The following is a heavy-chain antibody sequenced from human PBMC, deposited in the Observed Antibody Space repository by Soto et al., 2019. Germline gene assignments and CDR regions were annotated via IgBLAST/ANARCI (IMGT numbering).Heavy chain of an antibody. J-gene: IGHJ5*02. CDR3: ARDGAYCSSIGCQNPFDH. V-gene: IGHV4-31*03. CDR1: GGSINGGGYY. D-gene: IGHD2-2*01. CDR2: MYYNGNT. Sequence: QVQLQESGPGLVQPSQTLSLSCTVSGGSINGGGYYWNWICQLPGKGLEWIGYMYYNGNTYYNPSLQSRATISFGTSHDQFSLRLTSVTATDTAVYFCARDGAYCSSIGCQNPFDHWGQGTLVTVSP.